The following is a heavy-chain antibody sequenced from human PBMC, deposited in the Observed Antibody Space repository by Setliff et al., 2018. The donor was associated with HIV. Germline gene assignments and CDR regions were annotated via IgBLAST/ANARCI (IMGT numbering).Heavy chain of an antibody. CDR1: GGSISSSSYY. V-gene: IGHV4-39*01. Sequence: SETLSLTCTVSGGSISSSSYYWGWIRQPPGKGLEWIGSIFNDGRTYYNPSLKSRVTIPMDTSTNQFSLKLTSVTAADTAVYFCAIHFPSISLFFGDPGPFDRWGQGALVTVSS. J-gene: IGHJ4*02. D-gene: IGHD3-10*01. CDR3: AIHFPSISLFFGDPGPFDR. CDR2: IFNDGRT.